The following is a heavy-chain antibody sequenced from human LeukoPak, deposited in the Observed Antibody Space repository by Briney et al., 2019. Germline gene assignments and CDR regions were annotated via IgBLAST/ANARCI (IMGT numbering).Heavy chain of an antibody. CDR2: ISGSGGST. J-gene: IGHJ4*02. D-gene: IGHD3-10*01. CDR3: AKGGGEAHAGYYFDY. Sequence: GGSLRLSCAASGFTFSSYAMSWVRQAPGKGLEWVSAISGSGGSTYYADSVKGRFTISRDNSKNTLYLQMNSLRAEDTAVYYCAKGGGEAHAGYYFDYWGQGTLVTVSS. V-gene: IGHV3-23*01. CDR1: GFTFSSYA.